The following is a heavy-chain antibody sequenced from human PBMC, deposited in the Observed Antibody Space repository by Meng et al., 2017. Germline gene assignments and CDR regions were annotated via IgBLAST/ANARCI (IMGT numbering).Heavy chain of an antibody. V-gene: IGHV4-34*02. CDR1: GGDFSGYY. J-gene: IGHJ4*02. D-gene: IGHD5-18*01. CDR2: INHSGST. Sequence: QGDLRQWGAGRLEPSETLFLTCAVYGGDFSGYYWSWIRQPPGKGLEWIGEINHSGSTNSNPSLKSRVTISVDTSKNQFSLKLSSVTAADTAVYYCASSGYSYGYRFDYWGQGTLVTVSS. CDR3: ASSGYSYGYRFDY.